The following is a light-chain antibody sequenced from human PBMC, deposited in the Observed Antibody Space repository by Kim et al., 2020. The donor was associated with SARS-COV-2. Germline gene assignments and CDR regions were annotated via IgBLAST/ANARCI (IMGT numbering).Light chain of an antibody. CDR2: GSS. Sequence: EVVLTQSPDTLSVSPGERATLSCRASQHILSHLVWYQQTRGQAPRLLIYGSSTRANGVPARFSGSGSGTEFSLTISNLQSEYFAVYFCQQYTEWPLIFGGGTKVDIK. CDR1: QHILSH. CDR3: QQYTEWPLI. V-gene: IGKV3-15*01. J-gene: IGKJ4*01.